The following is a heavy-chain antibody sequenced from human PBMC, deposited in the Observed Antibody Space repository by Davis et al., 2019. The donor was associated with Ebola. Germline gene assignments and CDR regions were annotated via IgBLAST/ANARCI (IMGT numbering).Heavy chain of an antibody. CDR1: GYTFTSYD. Sequence: ASVKVSCKASGYTFTSYDINWVRRATGQGLEWMGWMNPNSGNTGYAQKFQGRVTMTRNTSISTAYMELSSLRSEDTAVYYCARRRFGLGWFDPWGQGTLVTVSS. CDR2: MNPNSGNT. CDR3: ARRRFGLGWFDP. J-gene: IGHJ5*02. V-gene: IGHV1-8*01. D-gene: IGHD3-16*01.